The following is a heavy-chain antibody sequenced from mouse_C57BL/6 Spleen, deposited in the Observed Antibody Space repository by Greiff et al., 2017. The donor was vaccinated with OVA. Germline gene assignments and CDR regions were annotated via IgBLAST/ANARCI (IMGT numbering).Heavy chain of an antibody. V-gene: IGHV1-61*01. Sequence: VQLQQPGAELVRPGSSVKLSCKASGYTFTSYWMDWVKQRPGQGLEWIGNIYPSDSETHYNQKFKDKATLTVDKSSSTAYMQLSSLTSEDSAVYYCARGRDYFDYWGQGTTLTVSS. CDR3: ARGRDYFDY. J-gene: IGHJ2*01. CDR1: GYTFTSYW. CDR2: IYPSDSET.